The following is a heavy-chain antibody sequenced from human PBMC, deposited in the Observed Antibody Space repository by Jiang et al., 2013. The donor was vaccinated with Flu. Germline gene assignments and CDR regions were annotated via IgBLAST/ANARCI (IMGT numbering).Heavy chain of an antibody. D-gene: IGHD1-1*01. CDR2: IKQDGSDK. CDR3: ARDDTWKLDY. Sequence: QLVESGGGLVXPGGSLRLSCAASGFTFSSYWMSWVRLAPGKGLEWVANIKQDGSDKNHVDSVKGRFTISRDNAKSSLYLQMNSLRADDTAVYYCARDDTWKLDYWGQGILVTVSS. V-gene: IGHV3-7*03. CDR1: GFTFSSYW. J-gene: IGHJ4*02.